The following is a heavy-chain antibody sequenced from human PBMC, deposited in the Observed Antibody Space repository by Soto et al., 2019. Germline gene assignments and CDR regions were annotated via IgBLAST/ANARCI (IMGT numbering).Heavy chain of an antibody. CDR1: GFTFSSYG. V-gene: IGHV3-33*01. J-gene: IGHJ6*02. CDR2: IWYDGSNK. CDR3: ARDQAAAGLTMVLNRDYYGMDV. Sequence: GGSLRLSCAASGFTFSSYGMHWVRQAPGKGLEWVAVIWYDGSNKYYADSVKGRFTISRDNSKNTLYLQMNSLRAEDTAVYYCARDQAAAGLTMVLNRDYYGMDVWGQGTTVTVSS. D-gene: IGHD6-13*01.